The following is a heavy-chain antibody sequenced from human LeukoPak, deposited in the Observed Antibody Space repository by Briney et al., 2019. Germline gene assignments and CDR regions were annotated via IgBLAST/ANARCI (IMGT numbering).Heavy chain of an antibody. V-gene: IGHV3-7*01. J-gene: IGHJ4*02. CDR2: IKQDGSET. Sequence: GGSLRLSCTGSGFTFSSYWMTWVRQAPGKGLEWVANIKQDGSETDYVDSVGGRFTISRDNARNSMYLQMNSLRAEDSAVYYCARDRAAIRHWGQGTLVTVSS. CDR1: GFTFSSYW. D-gene: IGHD2-2*02. CDR3: ARDRAAIRH.